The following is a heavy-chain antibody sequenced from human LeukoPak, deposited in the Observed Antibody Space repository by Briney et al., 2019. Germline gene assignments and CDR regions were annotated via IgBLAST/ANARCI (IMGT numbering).Heavy chain of an antibody. CDR3: ARDRSITIFGVVDY. CDR2: ISYDGSNK. CDR1: GFTFSSYA. Sequence: SGGSLRLSCAASGFTFSSYAMHWVRQAPGKALEWVAVISYDGSNKYYADSVKGRFTISRDNSKNTLYLQMNSLRAEDTAVYYCARDRSITIFGVVDYWGQGTLVTVSS. V-gene: IGHV3-30*04. J-gene: IGHJ4*02. D-gene: IGHD3-3*01.